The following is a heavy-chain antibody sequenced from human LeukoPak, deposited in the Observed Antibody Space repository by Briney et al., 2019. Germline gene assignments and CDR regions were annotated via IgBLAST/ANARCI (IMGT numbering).Heavy chain of an antibody. CDR2: ISGSGGST. CDR3: AKDPSFMVMYYFDY. D-gene: IGHD2/OR15-2a*01. Sequence: GGSLRLSCAASGFTFSSYAMSWVRQAPGKGLEWVSAISGSGGSTYYADSVKGRFTISRDNSKNTLYLQMNSLRADDTAVYYCAKDPSFMVMYYFDYWGQGTLVTVSS. J-gene: IGHJ4*02. CDR1: GFTFSSYA. V-gene: IGHV3-23*01.